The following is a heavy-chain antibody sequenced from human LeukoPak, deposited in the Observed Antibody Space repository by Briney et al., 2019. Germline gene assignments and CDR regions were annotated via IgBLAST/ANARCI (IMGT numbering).Heavy chain of an antibody. CDR3: ARAYVDHTSLDY. CDR1: GGSISSYY. D-gene: IGHD4-17*01. V-gene: IGHV4-59*08. J-gene: IGHJ4*02. CDR2: IFYSGNT. Sequence: PSETLSLTCTVSGGSISSYYWSWIRQPPGKGLEWIGYIFYSGNTNYNPSLKSRVTISIDTSKKQFSLRLGSVTAADTAVYYCARAYVDHTSLDYWGQGTLVTVSS.